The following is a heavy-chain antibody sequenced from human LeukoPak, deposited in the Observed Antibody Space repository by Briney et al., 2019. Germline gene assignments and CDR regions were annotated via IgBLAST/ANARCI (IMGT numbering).Heavy chain of an antibody. D-gene: IGHD3-9*01. CDR3: ARVPSGGYDFLTNYYYYYGLDV. CDR2: ISADSGNT. J-gene: IGHJ6*02. CDR1: GYTFANYG. V-gene: IGHV1-18*01. Sequence: ASVTVSCKASGYTFANYGISWVRQAPAQGLEWMGWISADSGNTKYAQKLQDRVTLTTDTSTTTAYMELRSLRSDDTAVYYCARVPSGGYDFLTNYYYYYGLDVWGQGTAVTVSS.